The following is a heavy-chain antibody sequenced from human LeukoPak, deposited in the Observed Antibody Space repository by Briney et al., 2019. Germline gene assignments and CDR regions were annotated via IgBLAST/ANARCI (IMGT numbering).Heavy chain of an antibody. J-gene: IGHJ5*02. V-gene: IGHV3-48*03. D-gene: IGHD6-13*01. CDR2: ISGSSGTI. CDR1: GFPFSSYE. Sequence: PGGSLRLSCAASGFPFSSYEMHWLRQAPGKGLEWVAHISGSSGTILYSDSVKGRFSVSRDNANNVLYLQMNSLRVEDTAVYYCAREKIPALVFDPWGQGTLV. CDR3: AREKIPALVFDP.